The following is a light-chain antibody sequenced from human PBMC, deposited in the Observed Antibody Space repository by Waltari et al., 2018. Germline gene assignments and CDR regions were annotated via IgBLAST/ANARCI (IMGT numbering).Light chain of an antibody. J-gene: IGKJ2*01. CDR3: QQYGSPPYT. Sequence: EIVLTQSPGTLSLSPGERATLSCWASQSVGSSYLAWFQQKPGQAPRLLIYAVSSRATGIPDRFSGSGSGTDFTLTINRLEPEESAVYYCQQYGSPPYTFGQGTKLEL. CDR2: AVS. V-gene: IGKV3-20*01. CDR1: QSVGSSY.